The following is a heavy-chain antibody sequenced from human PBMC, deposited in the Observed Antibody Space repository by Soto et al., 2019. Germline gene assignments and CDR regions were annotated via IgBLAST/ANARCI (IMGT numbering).Heavy chain of an antibody. CDR3: TTDTYESSGDYYENFDY. D-gene: IGHD3-22*01. V-gene: IGHV3-15*07. CDR1: GFTFSNAW. CDR2: IKSKTDGGTT. Sequence: EVQLVESGGGLVKPGGSLRLSCAASGFTFSNAWMNWVRQAPGKGLEWVGRIKSKTDGGTTDYAAPVKGRFTISSDDSKNTLYLQIHSLKSEDAAVYYCTTDTYESSGDYYENFDYWGKGALVTVSS. J-gene: IGHJ4*02.